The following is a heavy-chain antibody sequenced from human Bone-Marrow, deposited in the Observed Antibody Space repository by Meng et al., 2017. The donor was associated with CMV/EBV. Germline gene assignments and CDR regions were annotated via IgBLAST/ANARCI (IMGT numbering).Heavy chain of an antibody. J-gene: IGHJ4*02. D-gene: IGHD2-21*01. Sequence: ASVKVSCKASGYTLTSYGISWVRQAPGQGLEWMGWISAFNGDTKYAQNLQGRVTMTTDTSTSTAYMELRSLRSDDTALYYCARGGVVIAPGYWGQGTLVTVSS. CDR3: ARGGVVIAPGY. V-gene: IGHV1-18*01. CDR1: GYTLTSYG. CDR2: ISAFNGDT.